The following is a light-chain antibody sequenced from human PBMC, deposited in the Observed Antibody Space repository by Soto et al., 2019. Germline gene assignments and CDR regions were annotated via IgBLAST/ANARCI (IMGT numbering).Light chain of an antibody. CDR1: QSVSSNY. CDR2: GTS. CDR3: QQYGVSPAT. Sequence: ESVLTQSPGILSLSPGDGATLSCRASQSVSSNYLAWYQQNPGQAPRLLIYGTSTRASGIPDRFSGSGSGTDFPLTITRLEPEDFAVYFCQQYGVSPATFGGGTKVEIK. J-gene: IGKJ4*01. V-gene: IGKV3-20*01.